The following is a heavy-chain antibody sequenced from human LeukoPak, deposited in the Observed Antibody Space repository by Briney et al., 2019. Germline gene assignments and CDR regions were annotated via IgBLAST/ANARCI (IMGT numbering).Heavy chain of an antibody. CDR1: GFTFSSYW. Sequence: GGSLRLSCAASGFTFSSYWMSWVRQAQGKGLEWVANIKQDGSEKYYVDSVKGRFTISRDNANNSLYLQMNSLRAEDTAVYYCARDLADNYYYYYGMDVWGQGTTVTVSS. CDR2: IKQDGSEK. CDR3: ARDLADNYYYYYGMDV. D-gene: IGHD2-15*01. J-gene: IGHJ6*02. V-gene: IGHV3-7*01.